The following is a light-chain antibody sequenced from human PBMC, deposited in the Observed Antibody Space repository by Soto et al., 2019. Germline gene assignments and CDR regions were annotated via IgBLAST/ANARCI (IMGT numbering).Light chain of an antibody. V-gene: IGKV3-20*01. J-gene: IGKJ1*01. CDR3: QQYDGSVWT. Sequence: EIVLTQSPGTLSLSPGERATLSCRASLSLTSRFLAWFQQKPGQAPRLLIYGASSRATGIPDRFSGSGSGTDFTLTIGRLEPEDFAVYYCQQYDGSVWTFGQGTKVDIK. CDR2: GAS. CDR1: LSLTSRF.